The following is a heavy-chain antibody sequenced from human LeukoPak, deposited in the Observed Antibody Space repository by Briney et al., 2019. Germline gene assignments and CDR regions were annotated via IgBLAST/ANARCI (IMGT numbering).Heavy chain of an antibody. CDR1: DDSITMYY. D-gene: IGHD1-1*01. Sequence: SETLSLTCSVSDDSITMYYWTWIRQPPGKGLEWIGYVDRTGSTNFNPSLNGRVSISRDTTKNLFSLRLRSVTAADTAVYFCARGRVSSSTWYSTYYYYFYMDVWGKGTTVTVSS. CDR3: ARGRVSSSTWYSTYYYYFYMDV. CDR2: VDRTGST. V-gene: IGHV4-59*01. J-gene: IGHJ6*03.